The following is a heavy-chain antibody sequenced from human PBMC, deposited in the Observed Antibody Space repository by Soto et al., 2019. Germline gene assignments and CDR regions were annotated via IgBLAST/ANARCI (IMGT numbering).Heavy chain of an antibody. CDR3: EKSLHGDYARAPYYFAY. Sequence: GGSLRLSCAVSGFTFDDFAMHWVRQAPGKGLEWVSGISWNSGNIGYADSVKGRFTISRDNAEKPLHLHLNSLRAGDTALYYCEKSLHGDYARAPYYFAYWGKGKLVPVAS. D-gene: IGHD4-17*01. CDR2: ISWNSGNI. J-gene: IGHJ4*02. CDR1: GFTFDDFA. V-gene: IGHV3-9*01.